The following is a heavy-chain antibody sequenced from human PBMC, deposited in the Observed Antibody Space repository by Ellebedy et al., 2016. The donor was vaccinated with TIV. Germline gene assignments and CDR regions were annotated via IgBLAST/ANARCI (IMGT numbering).Heavy chain of an antibody. J-gene: IGHJ4*02. D-gene: IGHD3-9*01. CDR1: GFTFSRYA. V-gene: IGHV3-23*01. CDR2: ISSSGGST. CDR3: AHSGLLATDWYGSLAY. Sequence: GESLKISCAASGFTFSRYAMSWVRQAPGKGLEWASAISSSGGSTYYTDSVKGRFIISRDNSKNTLYLLMNSLRAEDAAVYYCAHSGLLATDWYGSLAYWGQGTLVTVSS.